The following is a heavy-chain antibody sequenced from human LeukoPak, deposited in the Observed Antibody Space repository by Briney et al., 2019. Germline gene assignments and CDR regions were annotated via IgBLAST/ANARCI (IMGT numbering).Heavy chain of an antibody. V-gene: IGHV4-34*01. CDR1: GGSFSGYY. CDR3: SRYDSDTGDFDP. D-gene: IGHD3-10*01. J-gene: IGHJ5*02. CDR2: INHSGST. Sequence: PSETLSLTCAVYGGSFSGYYWSWIRQPPGKGLEWIGEINHSGSTNYNPSLKSRVTISVDTSENQFSLKLSSVTAAGTAFYYCSRYDSDTGDFDPWGQGTLVTISS.